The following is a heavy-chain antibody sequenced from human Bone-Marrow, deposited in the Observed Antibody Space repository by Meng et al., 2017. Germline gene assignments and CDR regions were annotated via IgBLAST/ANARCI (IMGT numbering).Heavy chain of an antibody. V-gene: IGHV1-8*01. CDR1: RYTFTSYD. J-gene: IGHJ4*02. Sequence: VQLVESGYEVKKPGSSVKVSCNASRYTFTSYDINWVRQATGQGLEWMGWMNPNSGNTGYAQKFQGRVTMTRNTSISTAYMELSSLRSEDTAVYYCARSGIQLWLYYWGQGTLVTVSS. CDR2: MNPNSGNT. D-gene: IGHD5-18*01. CDR3: ARSGIQLWLYY.